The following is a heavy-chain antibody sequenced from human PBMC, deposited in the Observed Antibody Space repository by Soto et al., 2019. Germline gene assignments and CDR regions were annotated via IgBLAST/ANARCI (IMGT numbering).Heavy chain of an antibody. CDR1: GFTFNEYA. J-gene: IGHJ4*02. D-gene: IGHD6-19*01. CDR3: AKDTEGSGWHSFDY. V-gene: IGHV3-9*01. CDR2: ITWNGGMI. Sequence: EVQLVESGGGLVQPGRSLRLSCAVSGFTFNEYAMHWVRQVPGKGLEWVSGITWNGGMIGYADSVKGRFTISRDNAKNSLYLQMNSLRPEDTALYYCAKDTEGSGWHSFDYWGRGILVTVSS.